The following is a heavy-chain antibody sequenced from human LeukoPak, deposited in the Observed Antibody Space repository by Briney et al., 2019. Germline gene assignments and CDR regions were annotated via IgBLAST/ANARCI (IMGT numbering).Heavy chain of an antibody. D-gene: IGHD5-18*01. V-gene: IGHV3-23*01. Sequence: GGSLRLSCAASGFTFSSYAMSWVRQAPGKGLEWVSVIGSSGGSTYYADSVKGRFTISRDNSKNTLYLQMNSLRAEDTAVYYCARVWIQLWPDYFDYWGQGTLVTVSS. CDR2: IGSSGGST. CDR1: GFTFSSYA. CDR3: ARVWIQLWPDYFDY. J-gene: IGHJ4*02.